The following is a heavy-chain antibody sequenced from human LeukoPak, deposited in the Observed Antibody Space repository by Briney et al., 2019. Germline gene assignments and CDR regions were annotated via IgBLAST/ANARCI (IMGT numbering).Heavy chain of an antibody. CDR1: GCSISSGDYY. CDR3: AREKYYYDSPGRRVDY. V-gene: IGHV4-30-4*01. D-gene: IGHD3-22*01. J-gene: IGHJ4*02. CDR2: IYYSGST. Sequence: PSQTLSLTCTVSGCSISSGDYYWGWIRQPPGKGLEWIGYIYYSGSTYYNPSLKSRVTISVDTSKNQFSLKLSSVTAADTAVYYCAREKYYYDSPGRRVDYWGQGTLVTVSS.